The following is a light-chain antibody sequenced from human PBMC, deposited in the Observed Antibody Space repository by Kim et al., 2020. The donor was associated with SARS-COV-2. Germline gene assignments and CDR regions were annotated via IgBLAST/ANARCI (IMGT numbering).Light chain of an antibody. CDR1: SSDIGGYNY. CDR2: DVT. CDR3: WSYGGSDTLV. V-gene: IGLV2-11*01. Sequence: QSALTQPRSVSGSPGQSITISCTGTSSDIGGYNYVSWYQHHPGKAPKLVLYDVTKRPSGVPDRLSGSKSGNTASLTISGLQADDEADYYCWSYGGSDTLVFGGGTQLTVL. J-gene: IGLJ3*02.